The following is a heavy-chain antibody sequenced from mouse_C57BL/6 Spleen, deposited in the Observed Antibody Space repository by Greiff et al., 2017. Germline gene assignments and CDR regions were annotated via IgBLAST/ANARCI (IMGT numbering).Heavy chain of an antibody. D-gene: IGHD1-1*01. CDR2: ISSGSSTI. CDR3: ARDYYGSRYYFDY. Sequence: EVQLVESGGGLVKPGGSLQLSCAASGFTFSDYGMHWVRQAPEKGLEWVAYISSGSSTIYSADTVKGRFTISRDIAKNTLFLQMTSLWSEDTTMYYCARDYYGSRYYFDYGGQGNTLTVSS. CDR1: GFTFSDYG. J-gene: IGHJ2*01. V-gene: IGHV5-17*01.